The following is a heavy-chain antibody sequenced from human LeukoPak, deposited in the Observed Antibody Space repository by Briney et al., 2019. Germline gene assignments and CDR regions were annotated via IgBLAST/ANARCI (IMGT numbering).Heavy chain of an antibody. CDR1: GFSLSTNGVG. Sequence: SGPTLVKPTQTLTLTCTFSGFSLSTNGVGVGWIRQPPGKALEWLALIYWNEDKRYSPSLKSRLAITKDTSKTQVVLTMTNMDPVDTATYYCAHRKYYFDNNYPGYFDSWGQGALVTVSS. CDR3: AHRKYYFDNNYPGYFDS. J-gene: IGHJ4*02. V-gene: IGHV2-5*01. CDR2: IYWNEDK. D-gene: IGHD3-22*01.